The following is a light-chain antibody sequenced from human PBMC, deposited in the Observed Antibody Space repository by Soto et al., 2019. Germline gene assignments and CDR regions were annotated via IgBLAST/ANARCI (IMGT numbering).Light chain of an antibody. CDR3: QKYNSASWT. CDR1: QSISNW. J-gene: IGKJ1*01. Sequence: DIQMTQSPSTLSASVGDRVTISCRASQSISNWLAWYQQKPGKAPKLLIYKASSLESGVPSRFSGSGSGTEFTLTISSLQPDDFATYYCQKYNSASWTFGQGTKVDIK. V-gene: IGKV1-5*03. CDR2: KAS.